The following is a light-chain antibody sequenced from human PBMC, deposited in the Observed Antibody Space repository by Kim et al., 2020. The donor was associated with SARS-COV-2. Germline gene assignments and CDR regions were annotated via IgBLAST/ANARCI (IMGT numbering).Light chain of an antibody. CDR1: QSVGSSY. CDR3: QQYFTSPIT. CDR2: GAS. J-gene: IGKJ5*01. Sequence: PGERATLSCRASQSVGSSYIAWYQQKPGQAPRLLIYGASRRATGIPDRFSGSGSGTDFTLTISRLEPEDFAVFYCQQYFTSPITFGQGTRLEIK. V-gene: IGKV3-20*01.